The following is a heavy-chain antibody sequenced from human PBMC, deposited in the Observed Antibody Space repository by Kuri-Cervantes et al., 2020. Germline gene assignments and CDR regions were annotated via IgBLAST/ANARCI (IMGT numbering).Heavy chain of an antibody. D-gene: IGHD3-10*01. CDR3: AKDKLIRFGGWLDP. CDR1: GFTFSDYY. Sequence: GESLKISCAASGFTFSDYYMNWVRQAPGKGPEWVSSISSSSTIYYADSAKGRFTISRDNSKNTLFLQVNSLRVEDTALYYCAKDKLIRFGGWLDPWGQGTLVTVSS. J-gene: IGHJ5*02. CDR2: ISSSSTI. V-gene: IGHV3-69-1*01.